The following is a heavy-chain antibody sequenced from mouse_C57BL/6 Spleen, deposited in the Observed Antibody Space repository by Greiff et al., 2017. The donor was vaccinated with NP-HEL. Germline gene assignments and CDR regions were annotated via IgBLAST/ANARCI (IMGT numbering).Heavy chain of an antibody. CDR2: IHPNSGST. Sequence: QVQLQQPGAELVKPGASVKLSCKASGYTFTSYWMHWVKQRPGQGLEWIGMIHPNSGSTNYNEKFKSKATLTVDKSSSTAYMQLSSLTSEDSAVYYCARGVYDYDYFDYWGQGTTLTVSS. CDR3: ARGVYDYDYFDY. D-gene: IGHD2-4*01. CDR1: GYTFTSYW. J-gene: IGHJ2*01. V-gene: IGHV1-64*01.